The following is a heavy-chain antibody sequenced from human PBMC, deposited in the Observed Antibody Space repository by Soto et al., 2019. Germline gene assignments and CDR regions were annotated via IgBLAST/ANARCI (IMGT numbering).Heavy chain of an antibody. V-gene: IGHV1-3*01. CDR1: GYTFTSYA. CDR3: ARGYSSGWYPDGRFDY. CDR2: INAGNGKT. D-gene: IGHD6-19*01. Sequence: QVQLVQSGAEVKKPGASVKVSCKASGYTFTSYAMHWVRQAPGQGLEWMGWINAGNGKTKYSQKFQGRFTITRDTSASTAYMEPSSLRSEDTAVYYGARGYSSGWYPDGRFDYWGQGTLVTVSS. J-gene: IGHJ4*02.